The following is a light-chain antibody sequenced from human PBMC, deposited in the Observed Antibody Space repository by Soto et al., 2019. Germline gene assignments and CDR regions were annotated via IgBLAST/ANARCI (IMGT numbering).Light chain of an antibody. J-gene: IGLJ3*02. V-gene: IGLV1-44*01. CDR1: SSNIGSNT. CDR3: AAWDGSLNGCL. Sequence: QSVLTQPPSASGTPGQRVTISCSGGSSNIGSNTVSCFQQLPGTAPKLLIHSNNQRPSGVPDRFSGSKSGTSASLAISGLQYEDEADYYCAAWDGSLNGCLFGGGTQLTV. CDR2: SNN.